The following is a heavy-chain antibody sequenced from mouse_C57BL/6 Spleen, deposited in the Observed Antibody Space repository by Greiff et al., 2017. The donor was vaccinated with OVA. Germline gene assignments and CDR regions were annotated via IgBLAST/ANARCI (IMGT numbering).Heavy chain of an antibody. Sequence: VQLQQSGAELVRPGTSVKVSCKASGYAFTNYLIEWVKQRPGQGLEWIGVINPGSGGTNYNEKFKGKATLPADNSSSTAYMQLSSLTSEDFAVYFCARELDSSGPDFDYWGQGTTLTVSS. CDR1: GYAFTNYL. J-gene: IGHJ2*01. D-gene: IGHD3-2*02. CDR2: INPGSGGT. CDR3: ARELDSSGPDFDY. V-gene: IGHV1-54*01.